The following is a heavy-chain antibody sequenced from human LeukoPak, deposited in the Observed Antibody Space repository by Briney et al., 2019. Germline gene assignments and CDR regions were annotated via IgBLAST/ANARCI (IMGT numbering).Heavy chain of an antibody. Sequence: ESLRISCKGSGYSLTSYWLSWVRQMPAEGLEWMGRIDPSGSYTNYRPSFQGHVTISADKSISTAYLQWSSLKASDTAMYYCARYITGTTSAPDYSGQGTLVTVSS. J-gene: IGHJ4*02. V-gene: IGHV5-10-1*01. CDR2: IDPSGSYT. D-gene: IGHD1-7*01. CDR1: GYSLTSYW. CDR3: ARYITGTTSAPDY.